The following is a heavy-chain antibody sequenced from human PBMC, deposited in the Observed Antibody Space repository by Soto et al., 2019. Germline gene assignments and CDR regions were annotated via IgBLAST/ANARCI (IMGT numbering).Heavy chain of an antibody. V-gene: IGHV3-23*01. CDR1: GFTFSSYA. CDR2: ISGSGGST. J-gene: IGHJ6*02. Sequence: PGGSLRLSCAASGFTFSSYAMSWFRQAPGKGLEWVSAISGSGGSTYYADSVKGRFTISRDNSKNTLYLQMNSLGAEDTAVYYCAKKSSSSTRHYYYYGMDVWGQGTTVTVSS. CDR3: AKKSSSSTRHYYYYGMDV. D-gene: IGHD6-6*01.